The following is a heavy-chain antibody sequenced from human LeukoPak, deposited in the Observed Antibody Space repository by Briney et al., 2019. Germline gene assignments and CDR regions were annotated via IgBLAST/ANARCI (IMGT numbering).Heavy chain of an antibody. CDR3: AKDPRIQPKKQHAESGDY. V-gene: IGHV4-4*07. J-gene: IGHJ4*02. D-gene: IGHD6-13*01. CDR2: IYTSGSP. Sequence: SETLSLTCTVTGGSNSSYYWTWIRQPAGKGLEWIGRIYTSGSPSYNPSLKSRVTMSVDTSKNQFSLKLSSVTAADTAVYYCAKDPRIQPKKQHAESGDYWGQGILVTVSS. CDR1: GGSNSSYY.